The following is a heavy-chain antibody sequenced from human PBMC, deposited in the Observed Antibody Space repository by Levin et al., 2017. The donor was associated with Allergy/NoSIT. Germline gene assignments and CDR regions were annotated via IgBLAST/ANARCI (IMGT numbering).Heavy chain of an antibody. CDR2: ISGNGGST. Sequence: GGSLRLSCAASGFTFSSYAMSWVRQAPGKGLEWVSAISGNGGSTYYSDSVKGRFTISRDNSKNTLYLQKNSLRAEDTAVYYCAAARKYNRGWYTFDYWGQGTLVTVSS. D-gene: IGHD6-19*01. J-gene: IGHJ4*02. V-gene: IGHV3-23*01. CDR1: GFTFSSYA. CDR3: AAARKYNRGWYTFDY.